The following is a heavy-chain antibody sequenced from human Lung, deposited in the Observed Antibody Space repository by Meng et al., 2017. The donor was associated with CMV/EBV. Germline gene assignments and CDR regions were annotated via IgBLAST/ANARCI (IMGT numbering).Heavy chain of an antibody. J-gene: IGHJ6*02. CDR3: ARDPLWFGVNYYYGMDV. CDR2: ISSSGSTI. V-gene: IGHV3-48*03. D-gene: IGHD3-10*01. CDR1: GFTFSSYE. Sequence: GGSLRLXCAASGFTFSSYEMNWVRQAPGKGLEWVSYISSSGSTIYYADSVKGRFTISRDNAKNSLYLQMNSLRAEDTAVYYCARDPLWFGVNYYYGMDVWXQGTTVTVSS.